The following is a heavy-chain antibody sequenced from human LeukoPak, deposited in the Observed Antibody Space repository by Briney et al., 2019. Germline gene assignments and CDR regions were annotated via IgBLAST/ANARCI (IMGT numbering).Heavy chain of an antibody. J-gene: IGHJ3*02. Sequence: SVKVSCKASGFTFTSSAAQWVRQARGQRLEWIGWIVVGSGNTNYAQKFQERVTITRDMSTSTAYMELSSLRSEDTAVYYCAAVGGSYSDAFDIWGQGTMVTVSS. V-gene: IGHV1-58*01. D-gene: IGHD1-26*01. CDR1: GFTFTSSA. CDR2: IVVGSGNT. CDR3: AAVGGSYSDAFDI.